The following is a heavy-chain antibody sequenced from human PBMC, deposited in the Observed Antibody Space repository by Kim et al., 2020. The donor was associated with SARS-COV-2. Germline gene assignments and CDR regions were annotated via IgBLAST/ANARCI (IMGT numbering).Heavy chain of an antibody. CDR3: IRYPGTY. J-gene: IGHJ4*02. Sequence: DGMGAYYADSVKGLFTISRDNAKNSLYLQRNSLRAEDTAVYYCIRYPGTYWGQGTLVIVSS. CDR2: DGMGA. D-gene: IGHD1-1*01. V-gene: IGHV3-7*01.